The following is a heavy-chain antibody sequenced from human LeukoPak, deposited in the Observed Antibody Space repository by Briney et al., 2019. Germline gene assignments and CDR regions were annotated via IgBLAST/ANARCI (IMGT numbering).Heavy chain of an antibody. D-gene: IGHD7-27*01. V-gene: IGHV3-21*01. CDR2: ISSSSSYI. Sequence: GGPLRLSCAASGVTFSSYSMNWVRQAPGKGLEWVSSISSSSSYIYYADSVKGRFTISRDNAKNSPYLQMNSLRAEDTAVYYCVRLGTNDAFDIWGQGTMVTVSS. J-gene: IGHJ3*02. CDR3: VRLGTNDAFDI. CDR1: GVTFSSYS.